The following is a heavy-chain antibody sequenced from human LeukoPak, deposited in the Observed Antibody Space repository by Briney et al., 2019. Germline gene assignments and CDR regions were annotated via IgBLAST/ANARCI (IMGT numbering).Heavy chain of an antibody. CDR1: GFSLRTSGMC. CDR2: IDWDDDK. D-gene: IGHD2-21*02. Sequence: SGPALVKPTQTLTLTCTFSGFSLRTSGMCVSWIRQPPGKALERLARIDWDDDKYYSTSLKTRLTISKDTSKNQVVLTMTNMEPVDTATYYCARMTKVTPFSAFDIWGQGTMVTVSS. J-gene: IGHJ3*02. V-gene: IGHV2-70*11. CDR3: ARMTKVTPFSAFDI.